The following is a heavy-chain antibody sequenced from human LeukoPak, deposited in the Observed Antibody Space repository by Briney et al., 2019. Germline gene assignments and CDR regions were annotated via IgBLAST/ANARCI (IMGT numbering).Heavy chain of an antibody. Sequence: GGSLRLSCAASGFTFSSYGMHWVRQAPGKGLEWVAFIRYDGSNKYYADSVKGRFTISRDNSKNTLYLQMNSLRAEDTAVYYCATNDYGDLHRPFDYWGQGTLVTVSS. CDR1: GFTFSSYG. D-gene: IGHD4-17*01. CDR3: ATNDYGDLHRPFDY. V-gene: IGHV3-30*02. J-gene: IGHJ4*02. CDR2: IRYDGSNK.